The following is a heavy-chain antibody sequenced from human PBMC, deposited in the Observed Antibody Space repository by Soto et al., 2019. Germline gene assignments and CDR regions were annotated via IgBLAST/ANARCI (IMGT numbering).Heavy chain of an antibody. J-gene: IGHJ1*01. Sequence: QLQLQESGPGLVKPSETLSLTCTVSGVSISGTSYYWGWIRQTPAKVLEWIGTIYYSGATFYNPSLKSRVTISIETSKNHFSLNLTSVTAAHTAIYYCARHGSFWGQGALVTVSS. CDR1: GVSISGTSYY. CDR3: ARHGSF. D-gene: IGHD3-16*02. CDR2: IYYSGAT. V-gene: IGHV4-39*01.